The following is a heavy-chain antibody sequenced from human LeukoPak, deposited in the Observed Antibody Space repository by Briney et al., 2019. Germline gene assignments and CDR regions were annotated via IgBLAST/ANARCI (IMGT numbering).Heavy chain of an antibody. CDR1: GHSISSGYY. CDR2: IYHSGST. D-gene: IGHD6-19*01. V-gene: IGHV4-38-2*02. Sequence: SETLSLTCTVSGHSISSGYYWGWIRQPPGKGLEWIGSIYHSGSTYYNPSLKSRVTISVDTSKNQFSLKLSSVTAADTAVYCCARDDRGYSSGWYSDYWGQGTLVTVSS. CDR3: ARDDRGYSSGWYSDY. J-gene: IGHJ4*02.